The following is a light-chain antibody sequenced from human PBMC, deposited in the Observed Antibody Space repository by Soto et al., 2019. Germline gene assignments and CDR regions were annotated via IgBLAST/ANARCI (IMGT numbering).Light chain of an antibody. J-gene: IGKJ3*01. CDR2: DAS. Sequence: EIVLTQSPANLSLSPGERATLSCRASQSVSSSLVWYQQKRGQAPRLLIYDASNRATGIPARFSGSGSGTDFTLTISSLEPEDFAIYYCQQRKNWPEFTFGPGTKVDIK. V-gene: IGKV3-11*01. CDR1: QSVSSS. CDR3: QQRKNWPEFT.